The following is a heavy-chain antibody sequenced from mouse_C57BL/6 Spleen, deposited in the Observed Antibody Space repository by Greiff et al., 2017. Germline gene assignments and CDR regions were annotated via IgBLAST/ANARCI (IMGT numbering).Heavy chain of an antibody. Sequence: QVQLKESGAELAKPGASVKLSCKASGYTFTSYWMPWVKQRPGQGLEWIGYINPSSGYTKYNQKFKDKATLTADKASSTAYMQLSSLTYEDSAVYYCAGKGHGYGNFDVWGTGTTVTVSS. CDR1: GYTFTSYW. V-gene: IGHV1-7*01. D-gene: IGHD2-2*01. CDR2: INPSSGYT. J-gene: IGHJ1*03. CDR3: AGKGHGYGNFDV.